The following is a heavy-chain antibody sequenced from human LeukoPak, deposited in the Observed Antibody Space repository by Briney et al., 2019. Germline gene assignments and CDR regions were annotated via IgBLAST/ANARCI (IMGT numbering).Heavy chain of an antibody. Sequence: GGSLSLSCAASGFTVSSNYMSWVRQAPGRGLEWVSVIYSGGSTYYADSVKGRFTISRDNSKNTLFLQMNSLRAGDTAVYYCARGTVTMVDLWARGTVLTVSS. D-gene: IGHD3-10*01. V-gene: IGHV3-66*01. CDR1: GFTVSSNY. CDR2: IYSGGST. J-gene: IGHJ5*02. CDR3: ARGTVTMVDL.